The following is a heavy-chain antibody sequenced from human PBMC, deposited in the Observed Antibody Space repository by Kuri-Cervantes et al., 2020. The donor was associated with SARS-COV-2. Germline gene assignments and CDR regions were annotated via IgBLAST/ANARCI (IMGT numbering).Heavy chain of an antibody. Sequence: GGSLRLSCAASGFTFNHYAMHWVRQAPGKGLEWVAVVSYDGRNKFYADFVKGRFTISRDSSKNTLYLQMNSLGADDTAVYYCASPGYSSSWQKRRGKRNYYYGMDVWGQGTTVTVSS. CDR2: VSYDGRNK. CDR3: ASPGYSSSWQKRRGKRNYYYGMDV. V-gene: IGHV3-30*14. D-gene: IGHD6-13*01. J-gene: IGHJ6*02. CDR1: GFTFNHYA.